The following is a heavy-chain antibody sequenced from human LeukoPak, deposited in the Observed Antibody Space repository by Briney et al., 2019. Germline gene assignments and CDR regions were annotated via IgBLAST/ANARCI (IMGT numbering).Heavy chain of an antibody. CDR2: INHSGST. J-gene: IGHJ6*03. Sequence: SETLSLTCAVYGGSFSGYYWSWIRQPPGKGLEWIGEINHSGSTNYNPSLKSRVTISVDTSKNQFSLKLSSVTAADTAVYYCARLHVRSSSPPYYMDVWGKGTTVTVSS. V-gene: IGHV4-34*01. CDR1: GGSFSGYY. CDR3: ARLHVRSSSPPYYMDV. D-gene: IGHD6-13*01.